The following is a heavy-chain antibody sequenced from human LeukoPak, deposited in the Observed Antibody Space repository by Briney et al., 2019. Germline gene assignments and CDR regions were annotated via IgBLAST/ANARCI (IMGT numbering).Heavy chain of an antibody. J-gene: IGHJ4*02. D-gene: IGHD2-15*01. CDR1: PYKNSGYG. CDR3: ARDGVYCSGGSCYPY. CDR2: ISTYNDNT. V-gene: IGHV1-18*01. Sequence: GASVKVSCKTSPYKNSGYGISWVRQAPGQGLEWMGWISTYNDNTNYAQKFQDRVFMTIDIPTTTAYMELRSLRSDDTAVYYCARDGVYCSGGSCYPYWGQGTLVTVSS.